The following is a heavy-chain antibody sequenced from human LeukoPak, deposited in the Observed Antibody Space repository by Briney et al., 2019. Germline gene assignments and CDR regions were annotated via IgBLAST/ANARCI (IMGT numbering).Heavy chain of an antibody. J-gene: IGHJ4*02. CDR3: TRARYSGYVIDY. V-gene: IGHV4-59*01. CDR2: ICYSGTT. D-gene: IGHD5-12*01. CDR1: GGSITSNY. Sequence: SETLSLTCTVSGGSITSNYWSWIRQPPGKGLEWIGYICYSGTTNCNPSLKSRVTMSVDTSKNQFSLKLSSVTAADTAVYYCTRARYSGYVIDYWGQGTLVTVSS.